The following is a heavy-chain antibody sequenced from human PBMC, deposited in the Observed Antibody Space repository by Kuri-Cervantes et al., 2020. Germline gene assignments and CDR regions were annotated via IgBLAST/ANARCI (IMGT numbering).Heavy chain of an antibody. J-gene: IGHJ6*03. CDR3: AKGGQYYYYYMEA. V-gene: IGHV3-9*01. Sequence: GGSLRLSCAASGFTFDDYAMHWVRQAPGKGLEWVSGIRWNSGSIGYADSVKGRFTISRDNAKNSLYLQMNSLRAEDTALYYCAKGGQYYYYYMEAWGKGTTVTVSS. CDR1: GFTFDDYA. CDR2: IRWNSGSI.